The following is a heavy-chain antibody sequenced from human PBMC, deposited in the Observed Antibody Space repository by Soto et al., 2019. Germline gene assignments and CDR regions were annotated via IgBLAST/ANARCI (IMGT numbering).Heavy chain of an antibody. J-gene: IGHJ6*02. CDR2: ISGSGIST. V-gene: IGHV3-23*01. D-gene: IGHD4-4*01. Sequence: EAQLSESGGGLVQPGGSLRLSCAASGFTFSTYPMSWVRQAPGKGLVWVSGISGSGISTYYADSVKGRLTISRDNSKNTVFLQMNSLRAEDTAVYYCAKPPVITSSYYYYDMDVWGQGTTVTVS. CDR1: GFTFSTYP. CDR3: AKPPVITSSYYYYDMDV.